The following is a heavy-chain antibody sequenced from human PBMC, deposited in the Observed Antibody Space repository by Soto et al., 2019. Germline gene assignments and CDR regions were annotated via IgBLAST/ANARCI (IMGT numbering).Heavy chain of an antibody. D-gene: IGHD3-22*01. V-gene: IGHV4-4*02. J-gene: IGHJ4*02. CDR1: GGSISSSNW. CDR3: ARIETNYYDSSGSRYQDDY. CDR2: IYHSGST. Sequence: SETLSLTCAVSGGSISSSNWWSWVRQPPGKGLEWIGEIYHSGSTNYNPSLKSRVTISVDKSKNQFSLKLSSVTAADTAVYYCARIETNYYDSSGSRYQDDYWGQGYLVTFSS.